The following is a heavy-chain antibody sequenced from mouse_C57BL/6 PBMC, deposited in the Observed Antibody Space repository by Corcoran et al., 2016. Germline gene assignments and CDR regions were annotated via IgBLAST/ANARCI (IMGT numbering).Heavy chain of an antibody. CDR3: ARGPNYYGSSYYAMDY. Sequence: EFQLQQSGPELVKPGASVKIPCKASGYTFTDYNMDCVKQSHGKSLEWIGDINPNNGGTIYNQKFKGKATLTVDKSSSTAYMELRSLTSEDTAVYYCARGPNYYGSSYYAMDYWGQGTSVTVS. CDR1: GYTFTDYN. CDR2: INPNNGGT. J-gene: IGHJ4*01. V-gene: IGHV1-18*01. D-gene: IGHD1-1*01.